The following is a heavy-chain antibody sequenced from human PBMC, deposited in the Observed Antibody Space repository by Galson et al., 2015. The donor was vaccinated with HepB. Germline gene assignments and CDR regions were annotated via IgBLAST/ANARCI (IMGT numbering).Heavy chain of an antibody. J-gene: IGHJ4*02. CDR3: ARDKDPYCSGGSCYSRFDY. CDR1: GGTFSSYA. D-gene: IGHD2-15*01. Sequence: SVKVSCKASGGTFSSYAISWVRQAPGQGLEWMGGIIPIFGTANYAQKFQGRVTITADESTSTAYMELSSLRSEDTAVYYCARDKDPYCSGGSCYSRFDYWGQGTLVTVSS. V-gene: IGHV1-69*13. CDR2: IIPIFGTA.